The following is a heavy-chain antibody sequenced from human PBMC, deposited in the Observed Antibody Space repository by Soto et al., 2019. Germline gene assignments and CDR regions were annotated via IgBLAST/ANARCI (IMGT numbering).Heavy chain of an antibody. V-gene: IGHV1-69*12. CDR3: AQTLGSAVAGPGRFDL. D-gene: IGHD6-19*01. CDR1: GGTFSNYA. J-gene: IGHJ2*01. CDR2: ITPFFGTA. Sequence: QVQLVQSGAEVKKPGSSVKVCWKASGGTFSNYAISWLRQAPGQGLEWMGGITPFFGTANYAQKFQGRVTITADESMSTAYMELSRLRSEDTAVYYCAQTLGSAVAGPGRFDLWGRGTLVTVSS.